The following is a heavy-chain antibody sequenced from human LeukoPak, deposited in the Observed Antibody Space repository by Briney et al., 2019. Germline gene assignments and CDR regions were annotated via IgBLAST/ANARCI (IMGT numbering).Heavy chain of an antibody. D-gene: IGHD6-25*01. CDR2: ISWNSGTI. CDR1: GFRFDGYA. CDR3: AKDIAPAAFYYMDV. V-gene: IGHV3-9*01. J-gene: IGHJ6*03. Sequence: PGGSLRLSCAASGFRFDGYAMHWVRQAPGKGLEWVSGISWNSGTIAYADSVKGRFTISRDDAKNSLYLQMNSLRAEDTALYYCAKDIAPAAFYYMDVWGKGTTVIVSS.